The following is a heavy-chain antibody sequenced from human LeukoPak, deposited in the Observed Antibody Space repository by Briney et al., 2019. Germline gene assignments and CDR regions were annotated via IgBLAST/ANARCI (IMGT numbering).Heavy chain of an antibody. J-gene: IGHJ4*02. CDR1: GFRFSGYG. CDR3: AKSHEPYYYDSSGYYDDY. CDR2: ISAGSGST. Sequence: PGGSLRLSCAASGFRFSGYGMSWVRQAPGKGLEWVSSISAGSGSTDYADSVKGRFTISRDDSQNTLYLQMKSLRAEDTAVYYCAKSHEPYYYDSSGYYDDYWGQGTLVTVSS. D-gene: IGHD3-22*01. V-gene: IGHV3-23*01.